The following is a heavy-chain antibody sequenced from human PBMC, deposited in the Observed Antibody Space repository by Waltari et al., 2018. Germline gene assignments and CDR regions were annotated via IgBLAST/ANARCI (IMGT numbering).Heavy chain of an antibody. V-gene: IGHV4-34*01. CDR2: INHSRRT. J-gene: IGHJ3*02. CDR1: GGSFSGYY. D-gene: IGHD6-19*01. CDR3: ARYNLGQWLVVRDAFDI. Sequence: QVQLQQWGAGLLKPSETLSLTCAVYGGSFSGYYWSGIGPPPGKGREWFGEINHSRRTNYNPSLKSRVTISVDTSKNQFSLKLSSVTAADTAVYYCARYNLGQWLVVRDAFDIWGQGTMVTVSS.